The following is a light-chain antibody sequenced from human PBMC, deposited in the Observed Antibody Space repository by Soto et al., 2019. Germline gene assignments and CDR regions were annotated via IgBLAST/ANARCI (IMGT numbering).Light chain of an antibody. Sequence: DIQMTQSPSSLSASVGDRVTITCRTSQGINDYLNWYQMKPGEAPKLLIYAASALQSGIPSRFSGSASGTEFTLTITSLQPEDFATYYCQQSYNTPLTFGQGTKVDIK. J-gene: IGKJ1*01. V-gene: IGKV1-39*01. CDR3: QQSYNTPLT. CDR2: AAS. CDR1: QGINDY.